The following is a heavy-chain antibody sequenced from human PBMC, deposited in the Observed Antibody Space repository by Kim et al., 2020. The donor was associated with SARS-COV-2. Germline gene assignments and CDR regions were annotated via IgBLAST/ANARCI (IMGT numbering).Heavy chain of an antibody. CDR2: YVSGST. J-gene: IGHJ2*01. V-gene: IGHV4-59*08. Sequence: YVSGSTSYNPSLKSRVTLSMDTSKNPFSLRLSSVTAADTAVYYCARRFDLWGRGTLVTVSS. CDR3: ARRFDL.